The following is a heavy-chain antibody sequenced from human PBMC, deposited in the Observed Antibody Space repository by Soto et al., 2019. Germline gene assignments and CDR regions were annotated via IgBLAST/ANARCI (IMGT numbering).Heavy chain of an antibody. Sequence: GESLKISFTTSGYSFTNYWIGWVRQMPGKGPEWMGIIYPGDSDTRYSPSFQGQVTISADKSTSTAYLLWRSLKASDTAIYFCAGSIFYYGMDVLGQGTTVTVSS. CDR1: GYSFTNYW. V-gene: IGHV5-51*01. J-gene: IGHJ6*02. CDR3: AGSIFYYGMDV. CDR2: IYPGDSDT.